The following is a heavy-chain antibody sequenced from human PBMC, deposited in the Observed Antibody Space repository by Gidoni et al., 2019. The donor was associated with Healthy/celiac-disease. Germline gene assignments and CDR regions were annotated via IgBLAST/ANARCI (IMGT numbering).Heavy chain of an antibody. CDR1: GFTFSSYG. CDR3: VEGGYCSSTSCYYDYYYGMDV. V-gene: IGHV3-30*03. CDR2: ISYDGSNK. Sequence: QVQLVESGGGVVQPGRSLRLSCAASGFTFSSYGMPWVRQAPGKGLEWVAVISYDGSNKYYADSVKGRFTISRDNSKNTLYLQMNSLRAEDTAVYYCVEGGYCSSTSCYYDYYYGMDVWGQGTTVTVSS. J-gene: IGHJ6*02. D-gene: IGHD2-2*01.